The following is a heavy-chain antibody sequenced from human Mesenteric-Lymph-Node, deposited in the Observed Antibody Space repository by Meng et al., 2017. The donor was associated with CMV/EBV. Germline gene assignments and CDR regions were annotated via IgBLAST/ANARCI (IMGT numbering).Heavy chain of an antibody. CDR3: ARVGNESRGYFGH. CDR2: INAHNGDT. Sequence: ASVKVSCKTFGYTFTAYGINWVRQAPGQGLEWMGWINAHNGDTNYAQKSRDRVNMSIDTSTSTVYMELRGLRSDDTAIYYCARVGNESRGYFGHWGQGTLVTVSS. J-gene: IGHJ4*02. CDR1: GYTFTAYG. V-gene: IGHV1-18*01. D-gene: IGHD3-22*01.